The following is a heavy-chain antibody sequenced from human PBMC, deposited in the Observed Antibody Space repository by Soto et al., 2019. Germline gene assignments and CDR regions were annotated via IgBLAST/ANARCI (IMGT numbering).Heavy chain of an antibody. J-gene: IGHJ5*02. CDR2: IYSCGNT. CDR1: AGTISGYY. Sequence: SQSLSLTWILSAGTISGYYWTWIRQPAAKGLEWMRRIYSCGNTKDYPSLQIQVTMSLATSNSQFSLSRTSVTAASTAVYSCARGQRLSDWFVPWGQGTVGTVSS. V-gene: IGHV4-4*07. CDR3: ARGQRLSDWFVP. D-gene: IGHD2-2*01.